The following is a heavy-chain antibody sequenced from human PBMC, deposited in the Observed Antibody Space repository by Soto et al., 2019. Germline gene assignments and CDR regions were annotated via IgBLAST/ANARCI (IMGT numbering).Heavy chain of an antibody. D-gene: IGHD6-19*01. V-gene: IGHV3-33*01. Sequence: QVQLVESGGGVVQPGQSLRLSCVASGFTFSSYGMDWVRQAPGKGLEWVAIIWNDGTNQYYGDSVKGRFFISRDNGKNKVYLQMNNLRVEDTALYYCARGGLTVAALPFDYWGQGTRVTVSS. CDR2: IWNDGTNQ. CDR1: GFTFSSYG. CDR3: ARGGLTVAALPFDY. J-gene: IGHJ4*02.